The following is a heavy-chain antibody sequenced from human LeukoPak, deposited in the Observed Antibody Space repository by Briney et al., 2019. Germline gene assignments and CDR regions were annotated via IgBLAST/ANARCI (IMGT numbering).Heavy chain of an antibody. D-gene: IGHD3-22*01. CDR3: VRGSSYYIY. V-gene: IGHV4-4*07. CDR2: IYSGGTT. Sequence: ETLSLTCTVSGASISSYYWSWIRQPAGKGLEWIGRIYSGGTTNYSPSLKSRATMSIDTSQNQVSLKLSAVTAADTAVYYCVRGSSYYIYWGQGTLVTVSS. CDR1: GASISSYY. J-gene: IGHJ4*02.